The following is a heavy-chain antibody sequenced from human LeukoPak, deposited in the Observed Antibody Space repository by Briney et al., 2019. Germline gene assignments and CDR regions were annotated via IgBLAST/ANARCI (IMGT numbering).Heavy chain of an antibody. D-gene: IGHD2-2*01. CDR3: ARDTWDIVVVPAASIDY. CDR1: GYTFTSYG. Sequence: ASVKVSCKDSGYTFTSYGISWVRQAPGQGLEWMGWISAYNGNTNYAQKLQGRVTMTTDTSTSTAYMELRSLRSDDTAVYYCARDTWDIVVVPAASIDYWGQGTLVTVSS. V-gene: IGHV1-18*01. CDR2: ISAYNGNT. J-gene: IGHJ4*02.